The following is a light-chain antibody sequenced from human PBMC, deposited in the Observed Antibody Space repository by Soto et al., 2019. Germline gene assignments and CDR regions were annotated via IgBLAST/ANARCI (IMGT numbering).Light chain of an antibody. CDR1: QTISRW. J-gene: IGKJ5*01. Sequence: DIQLTQTPSTLSASVGDEVTITCRASQTISRWLAWYQQKPGRAPKLLIYDASTLESGVPSRFSGSGYETEFTLTISRLQPDDFATYFCHSRAFGQGTRLDIK. V-gene: IGKV1-5*01. CDR3: HSRA. CDR2: DAS.